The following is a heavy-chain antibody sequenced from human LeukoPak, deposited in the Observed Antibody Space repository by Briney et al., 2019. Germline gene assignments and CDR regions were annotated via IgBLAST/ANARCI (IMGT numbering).Heavy chain of an antibody. CDR2: IYGGGNI. CDR3: AKDVGKWESLHFFDY. J-gene: IGHJ4*02. Sequence: GGSLRLSCAASGFTVSSNYMNWVRQAPGKGLEWVSVIYGGGNIYYADSVKGRLTISRDNSKNTLYLQMNSLRAEDTAVYYCAKDVGKWESLHFFDYWGQGTLVTVSS. D-gene: IGHD1-26*01. V-gene: IGHV3-53*01. CDR1: GFTVSSNY.